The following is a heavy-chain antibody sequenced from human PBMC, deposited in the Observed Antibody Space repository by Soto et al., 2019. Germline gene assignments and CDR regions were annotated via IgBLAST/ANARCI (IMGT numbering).Heavy chain of an antibody. D-gene: IGHD2-2*01. CDR1: GYTFTSYY. CDR2: INPSGGST. CDR3: ARDLSVVPAAIDFDY. V-gene: IGHV1-46*01. J-gene: IGHJ4*02. Sequence: ASVKVSCKASGYTFTSYYMHWVRQAPGQGLEWMGIINPSGGSTSYAQKFQGRVTMTRDTSTSTVYMELSSLRSEDTAVYYCARDLSVVPAAIDFDYWGQGTLVTVSS.